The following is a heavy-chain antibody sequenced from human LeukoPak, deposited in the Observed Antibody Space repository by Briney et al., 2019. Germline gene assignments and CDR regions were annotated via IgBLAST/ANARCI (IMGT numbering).Heavy chain of an antibody. CDR2: ISYDGSNK. V-gene: IGHV3-30-3*01. Sequence: PGGSLRLSCAASGFTFSSYAMHWVRQAPGKGLEWVAVISYDGSNKYYADSVKGRFTISRDNSKNTLYLQMNSLRAEDTAVYYCARETAFLDGDYGSFDYWGQGTLVTVSS. D-gene: IGHD4-17*01. J-gene: IGHJ4*02. CDR3: ARETAFLDGDYGSFDY. CDR1: GFTFSSYA.